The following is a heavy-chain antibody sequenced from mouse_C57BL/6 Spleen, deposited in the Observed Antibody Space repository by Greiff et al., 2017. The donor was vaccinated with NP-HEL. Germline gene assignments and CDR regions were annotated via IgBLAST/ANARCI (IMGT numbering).Heavy chain of an antibody. Sequence: QVQLQQSGPELVKPGASVKISCKASGYAFSSSWMNWVKQRPGKGLEWIGRIYPGDGDTNYNGKFKGKATLTADKSSSTAYMQLSSLTSEDSAVYFCARSSSYAWFAYWGQGTLVTVSA. D-gene: IGHD1-1*01. J-gene: IGHJ3*01. CDR2: IYPGDGDT. CDR3: ARSSSYAWFAY. V-gene: IGHV1-82*01. CDR1: GYAFSSSW.